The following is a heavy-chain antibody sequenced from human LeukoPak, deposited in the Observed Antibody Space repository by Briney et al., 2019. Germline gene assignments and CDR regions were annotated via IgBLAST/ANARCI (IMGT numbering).Heavy chain of an antibody. CDR2: INTSGSS. J-gene: IGHJ5*02. CDR3: AREVDGPRWLDP. V-gene: IGHV4-4*07. CDR1: GVSISSYY. Sequence: PSETLSLTCTVSGVSISSYYWTWIRQPAGKGLEWIGRINTSGSSNYNPSLRSRVTMSVDTSKNQFSLNLSSVTAADTAIYDCAREVDGPRWLDPWGQGTLVTVSS.